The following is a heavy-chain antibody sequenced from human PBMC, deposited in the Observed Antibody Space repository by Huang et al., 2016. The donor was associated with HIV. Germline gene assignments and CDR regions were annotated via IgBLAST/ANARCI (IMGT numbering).Heavy chain of an antibody. CDR2: IISRCSYI. CDR3: ASEIAAASIDY. CDR1: GFPFSSSS. V-gene: IGHV3-21*01. J-gene: IGHJ4*02. Sequence: EVQLVESGGGLVKPGGSLRLSCAASGFPFSSSSMNWVRQEPGKGLGWVSSIISRCSYIYYADSVKGRFTISRDNAKNSLYRQMNSLRAEDTAVYYCASEIAAASIDYWGQGTLVTVSS. D-gene: IGHD6-13*01.